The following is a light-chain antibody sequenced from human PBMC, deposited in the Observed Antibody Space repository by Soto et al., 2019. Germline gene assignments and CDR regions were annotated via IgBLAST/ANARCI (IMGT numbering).Light chain of an antibody. CDR1: QSVSNNY. J-gene: IGKJ4*01. V-gene: IGKV3-20*01. CDR3: KQYGSSPLT. CDR2: GAF. Sequence: EIVLTQSPGTLSLSPGERATLSCRASQSVSNNYLAWYQQKPGQAHRLLIYGAFSRATGIQDRFSGGGSGTDFTLTIRGLEPEDFAVYYCKQYGSSPLTFGGGTKVDI.